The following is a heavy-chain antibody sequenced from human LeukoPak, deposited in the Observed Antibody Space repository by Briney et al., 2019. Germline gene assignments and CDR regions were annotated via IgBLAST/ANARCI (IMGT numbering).Heavy chain of an antibody. D-gene: IGHD1-26*01. CDR3: VKDLGRYRSNCFDY. CDR1: GFTFSSYA. V-gene: IGHV3-23*01. Sequence: QPGGSLRLSYAASGFTFSSYAMSWVRQAPEKGLEWVSTISGSGGGTYYADSVKGRFTISRDDSKNTLYLQMNSLRAEDTAVYYCVKDLGRYRSNCFDYWGQGTLVTVSS. J-gene: IGHJ4*02. CDR2: ISGSGGGT.